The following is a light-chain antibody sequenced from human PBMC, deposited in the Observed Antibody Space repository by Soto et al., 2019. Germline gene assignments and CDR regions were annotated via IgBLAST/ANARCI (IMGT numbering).Light chain of an antibody. V-gene: IGLV2-23*02. CDR1: SSDVGSYNL. CDR3: CSYAGSSTWV. CDR2: EVS. Sequence: QSALTQPASVSGSPGQSITISCTGTSSDVGSYNLVSWYQQRPGKAPKLMIYEVSKRPSGVSNRFSGSKSGNTASLTISGLQAEVEADYSCCSYAGSSTWVFGGGTKLTVL. J-gene: IGLJ3*02.